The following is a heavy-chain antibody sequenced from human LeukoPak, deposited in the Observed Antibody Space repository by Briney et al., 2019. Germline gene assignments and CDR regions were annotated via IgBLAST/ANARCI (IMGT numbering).Heavy chain of an antibody. CDR2: ISTFNGIT. Sequence: ASVKVSCKASGYTFISFAISWVRQAPGQGLEWMGWISTFNGITNSAQKFQGRVTMTTDTSTSTAYMELSSLRSEDTAVYYCARGSDYYGMDVWGQGTTVTVSS. CDR1: GYTFISFA. CDR3: ARGSDYYGMDV. V-gene: IGHV1-18*01. J-gene: IGHJ6*02. D-gene: IGHD6-6*01.